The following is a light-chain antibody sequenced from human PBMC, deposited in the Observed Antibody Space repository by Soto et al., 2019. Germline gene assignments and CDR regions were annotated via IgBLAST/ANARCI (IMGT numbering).Light chain of an antibody. Sequence: DIQMTQSPSSVSASVGDRVTITCRASQDISSWLAWYQQKPGKAPKIMTYAASSLQGGVPSRFSGSGSGTEFTLTISSLQPEDFATYYCQQASSFPPTFGQGTRLEIK. CDR2: AAS. CDR1: QDISSW. V-gene: IGKV1-12*01. CDR3: QQASSFPPT. J-gene: IGKJ5*01.